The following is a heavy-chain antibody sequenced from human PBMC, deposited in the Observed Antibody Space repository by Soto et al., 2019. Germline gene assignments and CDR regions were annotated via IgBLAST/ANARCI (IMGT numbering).Heavy chain of an antibody. CDR3: ARTHWVSGTEY. Sequence: QVQLQESVPGLVKPSETLSLTCTVSGGSMTGYFWSWIRQPAGKALDWIGHAYNSGNTDYNPSLASRITIAVDTSKRQFSLKVKSVTAPDTAVYYCARTHWVSGTEYWGQGILVTVSS. CDR1: GGSMTGYF. J-gene: IGHJ4*02. CDR2: AYNSGNT. D-gene: IGHD6-19*01. V-gene: IGHV4-59*01.